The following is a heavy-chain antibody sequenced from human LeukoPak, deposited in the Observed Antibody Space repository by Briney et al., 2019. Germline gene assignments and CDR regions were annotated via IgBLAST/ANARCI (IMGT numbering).Heavy chain of an antibody. CDR3: ARPKYCSSTSCFYYMDV. V-gene: IGHV3-33*07. CDR1: GFGFSGYG. CDR2: IRYDGSNK. Sequence: GGSLRLSCAASGFGFSGYGMYYVRQAPGKGLEWVAFIRYDGSNKYYADSVKGRFTISRDNAKNSLYLQMNSLRAEDTAVYYCARPKYCSSTSCFYYMDVWGKGTTVTVSS. D-gene: IGHD2-2*01. J-gene: IGHJ6*03.